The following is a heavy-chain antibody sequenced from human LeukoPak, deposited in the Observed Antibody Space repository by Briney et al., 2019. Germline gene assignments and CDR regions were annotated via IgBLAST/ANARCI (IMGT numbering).Heavy chain of an antibody. CDR1: GFTFSSYA. CDR2: ISYDGSNK. Sequence: PGGSLRLSCAASGFTFSSYAMHWVRQAPGKGLEWVAVISYDGSNKNYADSVKGRFTISGDNSKNSLYLQMNSLRAEDTAVYYCARANYYDSSGLYFDYWGQGTLVTVSS. V-gene: IGHV3-30*04. D-gene: IGHD3-22*01. CDR3: ARANYYDSSGLYFDY. J-gene: IGHJ4*02.